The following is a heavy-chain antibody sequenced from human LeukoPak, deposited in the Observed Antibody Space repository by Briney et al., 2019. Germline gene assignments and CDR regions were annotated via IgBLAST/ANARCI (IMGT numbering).Heavy chain of an antibody. CDR2: TRNKANRYTT. CDR1: GFTLSDHY. D-gene: IGHD3-10*01. V-gene: IGHV3-72*01. Sequence: PGGPLRLSCAASGFTLSDHYMDWVRQAPGKGLEWVGRTRNKANRYTTEYAASVKGRFTISRDDSKNSLYLQINSLKTEDTAVYYCTRGGRYLPLDIWGQGTMVTVSS. J-gene: IGHJ3*02. CDR3: TRGGRYLPLDI.